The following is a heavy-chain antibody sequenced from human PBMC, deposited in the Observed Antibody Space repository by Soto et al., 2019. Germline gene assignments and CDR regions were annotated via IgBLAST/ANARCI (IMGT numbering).Heavy chain of an antibody. CDR2: ISSSSSYI. J-gene: IGHJ4*02. D-gene: IGHD4-17*01. Sequence: GGSLRLSCAASGFTFSSYSMNWVRQAPGKGLEWVSSISSSSSYIYYADSVKGRFTISRDNAKNSLYLQMNSLRAEDTAVYYCARDVPSYGDYVSYFDYWGQGTLVTVSS. V-gene: IGHV3-21*01. CDR1: GFTFSSYS. CDR3: ARDVPSYGDYVSYFDY.